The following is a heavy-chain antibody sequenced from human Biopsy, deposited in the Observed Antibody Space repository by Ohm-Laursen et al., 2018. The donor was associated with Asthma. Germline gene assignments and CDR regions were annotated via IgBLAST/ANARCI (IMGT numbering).Heavy chain of an antibody. CDR3: ARAVSSSSYWYFDL. J-gene: IGHJ2*01. D-gene: IGHD6-6*01. CDR1: GDAMSTSGSY. CDR2: IYYSGRT. V-gene: IGHV4-39*02. Sequence: TLSLTCLVSGDAMSTSGSYWGWIRQSPGKGLEWIGSIYYSGRTYYNPSLESRVTISADTSKNHFSLKVTSVTAADTAVYYCARAVSSSSYWYFDLWGRGDLVTVSS.